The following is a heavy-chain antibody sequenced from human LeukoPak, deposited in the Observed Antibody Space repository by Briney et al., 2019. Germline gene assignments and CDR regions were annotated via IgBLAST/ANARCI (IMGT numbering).Heavy chain of an antibody. CDR2: IHSGGST. CDR1: GFTVSSNY. CDR3: AREGYSSSWGHFDY. V-gene: IGHV3-53*01. D-gene: IGHD6-13*01. J-gene: IGHJ4*02. Sequence: GGSLRLSCAASGFTVSSNYMSWVRQAPGKGLEWVSVIHSGGSTYYADSVKGRFTISRDNSKNMVYLQMNSLRAEDTAVYYCAREGYSSSWGHFDYWGQGTPVTVSS.